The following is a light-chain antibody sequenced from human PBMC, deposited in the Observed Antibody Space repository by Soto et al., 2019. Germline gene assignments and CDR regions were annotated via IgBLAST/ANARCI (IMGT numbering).Light chain of an antibody. CDR2: EVS. Sequence: QSALTQPASVSGSPGQSITISCTGTTSDVVGYNYVSWYQQHTDKAPKLLIFEVSNRPSGVSDRFSGSKSGNTASLTISGLEDEDEDDYYCSSYTSSNPYVFGTGTKLTVL. CDR3: SSYTSSNPYV. CDR1: TSDVVGYNY. J-gene: IGLJ1*01. V-gene: IGLV2-14*01.